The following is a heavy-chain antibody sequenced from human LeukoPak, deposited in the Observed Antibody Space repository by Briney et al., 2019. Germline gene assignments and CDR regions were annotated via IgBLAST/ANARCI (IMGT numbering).Heavy chain of an antibody. V-gene: IGHV3-15*01. CDR1: GFTFRSYA. CDR3: TTEHTLGKVGAIDY. D-gene: IGHD1-26*01. CDR2: IKSEADGETT. J-gene: IGHJ4*02. Sequence: PGRSLRLSCAASGFTFRSYAMHWVRQAPGKGLEWVGRIKSEADGETTDYAAPVKDRFTISRDDSKNTLYLQMNSLKTEDTAVYYCTTEHTLGKVGAIDYWGQGTLVTVSS.